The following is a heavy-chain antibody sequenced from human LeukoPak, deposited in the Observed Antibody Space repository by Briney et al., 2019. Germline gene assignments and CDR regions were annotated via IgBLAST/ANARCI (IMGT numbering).Heavy chain of an antibody. CDR2: IYSGGST. J-gene: IGHJ6*03. V-gene: IGHV3-53*01. D-gene: IGHD4-17*01. Sequence: GGSLRLSCAASGFTVSSNYMNWVRQAPGKGLEWVSVIYSGGSTYYADSVKGRFTISRDNSKNTLYLQMNSLRAEDTAVYYCAREARTTSAAPYYYYYMDVWGKGTTVTISS. CDR1: GFTVSSNY. CDR3: AREARTTSAAPYYYYYMDV.